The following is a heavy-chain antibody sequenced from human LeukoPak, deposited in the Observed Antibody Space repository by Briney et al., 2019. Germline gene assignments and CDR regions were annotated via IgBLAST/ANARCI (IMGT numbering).Heavy chain of an antibody. Sequence: GGSLRLSCAASGFTFSSYGMHWVRQAPGKGLEWVAVIWYDGSNKYYADSVKGRFTISRDNSKNTLYLQMNSLRAEDTAVYYCARSFLGSGFSRHLGFDYWGRGTLVTVSS. CDR1: GFTFSSYG. D-gene: IGHD1-26*01. CDR2: IWYDGSNK. CDR3: ARSFLGSGFSRHLGFDY. V-gene: IGHV3-33*01. J-gene: IGHJ4*02.